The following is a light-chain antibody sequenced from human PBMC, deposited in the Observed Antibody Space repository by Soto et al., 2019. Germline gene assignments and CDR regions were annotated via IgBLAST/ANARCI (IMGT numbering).Light chain of an antibody. Sequence: EIVLTQSPDTLSLSPGERATLSCRASQSVGSSLAWYQQKPGQAPRLLIYDTSNRATGIPARFSGSGSRTDFTLPIRRLEPEDFAVYYCQQRSNCPPEVTLGPGTKVDIK. CDR1: QSVGSS. J-gene: IGKJ3*01. CDR3: QQRSNCPPEVT. CDR2: DTS. V-gene: IGKV3-11*01.